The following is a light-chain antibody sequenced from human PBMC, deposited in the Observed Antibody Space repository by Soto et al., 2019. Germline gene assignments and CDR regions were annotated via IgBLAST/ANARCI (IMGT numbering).Light chain of an antibody. CDR3: MQALQTPLT. J-gene: IGKJ1*01. V-gene: IGKV2-28*01. Sequence: DIVMTQSPLSLPVTPGEPASISCRSSQSLLHSNGYNYLDWYLQKPGQSPQLLIYLGSNRASGVPDRFSGSGSGTDFTLTISRVEAADVGVYYCMQALQTPLTFGQGTKVEIK. CDR2: LGS. CDR1: QSLLHSNGYNY.